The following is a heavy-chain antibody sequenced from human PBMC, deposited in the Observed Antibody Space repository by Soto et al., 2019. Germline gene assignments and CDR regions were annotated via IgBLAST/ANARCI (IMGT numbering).Heavy chain of an antibody. CDR1: GFTFSSYA. Sequence: QTGGSLRLSCSASGFTFSSYAMHWVRQAPGKGLEYVSAISSNGGSTYYADSVKGRFTISRDNSKNTLYLQMSSLRAEDTAVYYCVNLDDILSGYPLRSPNDYWGQGTLVTVSS. V-gene: IGHV3-64D*08. D-gene: IGHD3-9*01. J-gene: IGHJ4*02. CDR2: ISSNGGST. CDR3: VNLDDILSGYPLRSPNDY.